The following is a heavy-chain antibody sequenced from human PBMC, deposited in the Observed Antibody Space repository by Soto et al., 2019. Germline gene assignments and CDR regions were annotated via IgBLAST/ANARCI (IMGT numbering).Heavy chain of an antibody. CDR1: GGSISSGGYS. CDR3: ATLTTVFSGFDF. D-gene: IGHD4-4*01. V-gene: IGHV4-30-2*01. J-gene: IGHJ3*01. CDR2: IYHSWST. Sequence: SETLSLTCAVSGGSISSGGYSWSWIRQPPGKGLEWIGYIYHSWSTYYNPSLKSRVTISADRSKNQFSLKLSSVNAADTAVYYCATLTTVFSGFDFWGQGTMVTVSS.